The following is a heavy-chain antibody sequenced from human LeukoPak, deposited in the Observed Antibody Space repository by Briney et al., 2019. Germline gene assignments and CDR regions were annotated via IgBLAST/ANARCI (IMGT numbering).Heavy chain of an antibody. V-gene: IGHV1-18*01. Sequence: ASVKVSCKASGYTFTSYGISWVRQAPGQGLEWMGWISAYNGNTNYAQKLQGRVTMTTDTSTSTAYMELRSLRSDDTAVYYCARELLPNPHNWFDPWGQGTLVTVSP. CDR1: GYTFTSYG. J-gene: IGHJ5*02. CDR3: ARELLPNPHNWFDP. CDR2: ISAYNGNT.